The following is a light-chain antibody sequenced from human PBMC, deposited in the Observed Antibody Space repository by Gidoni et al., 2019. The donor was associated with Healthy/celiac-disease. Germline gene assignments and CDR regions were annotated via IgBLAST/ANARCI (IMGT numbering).Light chain of an antibody. CDR2: GTD. V-gene: IGLV1-44*01. J-gene: IGLJ3*02. CDR1: SSNIGSNA. Sequence: QSVLTQPPSASGTPGRRVTISCSGSSSNIGSNAVNWYQLLPGTAPKLLIYGTDQRPSGVPHRFSGSKSGTSASLAISGLQSENEADYYCATWDDSLNGWVFGGGTKLTVL. CDR3: ATWDDSLNGWV.